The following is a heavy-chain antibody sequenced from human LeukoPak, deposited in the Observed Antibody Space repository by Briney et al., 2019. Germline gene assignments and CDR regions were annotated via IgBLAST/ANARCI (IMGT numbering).Heavy chain of an antibody. CDR3: AKGGLSRAGLDF. V-gene: IGHV3-23*01. CDR2: ISDRDHNT. J-gene: IGHJ4*02. CDR1: GFTFSSYA. Sequence: GGSLRLSCAASGFTFSSYAMTWVRPAPGKGVEWVSSISDRDHNTYYADSVKGRFTISRDNSKNTLYLQMNSLRAEDTAVYYCAKGGLSRAGLDFWGQGTLVTVSS. D-gene: IGHD5/OR15-5a*01.